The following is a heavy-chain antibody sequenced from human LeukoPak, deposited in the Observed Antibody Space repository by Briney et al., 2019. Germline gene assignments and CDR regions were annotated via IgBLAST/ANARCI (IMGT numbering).Heavy chain of an antibody. Sequence: GGSLRLSCAASGFTFSNYWMSWVRQAPGKGLEWVANIRQDGSDKFYVDSVKGRFTISRDNAQNSLYLQMNSLRAEDTAVYYCARYYYDSSGYYQKDYWGQGTLVTVSS. D-gene: IGHD3-22*01. J-gene: IGHJ4*02. CDR1: GFTFSNYW. V-gene: IGHV3-7*01. CDR3: ARYYYDSSGYYQKDY. CDR2: IRQDGSDK.